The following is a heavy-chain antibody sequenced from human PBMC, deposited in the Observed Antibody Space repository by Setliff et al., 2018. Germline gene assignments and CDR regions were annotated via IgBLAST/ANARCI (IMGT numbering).Heavy chain of an antibody. D-gene: IGHD4-17*01. CDR2: ISYDGSNK. CDR3: AITMTTGVDFFDY. Sequence: LRPPFSASGFTFSTYAMHWVRQAPGKGLEWVAVISYDGSNKYYADSVKGRFTISRDNSKNTAYLQVNSLKTEDTAVYYCAITMTTGVDFFDYWGQGTLVTVSS. V-gene: IGHV3-30-3*01. J-gene: IGHJ4*02. CDR1: GFTFSTYA.